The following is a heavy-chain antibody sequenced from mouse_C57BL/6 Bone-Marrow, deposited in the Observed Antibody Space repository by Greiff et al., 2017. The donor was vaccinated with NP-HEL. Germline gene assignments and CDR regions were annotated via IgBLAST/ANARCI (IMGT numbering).Heavy chain of an antibody. D-gene: IGHD1-1*01. CDR1: GFNIKDDY. V-gene: IGHV14-4*01. Sequence: EVQGVESGAELVRPGASVKLSCTASGFNIKDDYMHWVKQRPEQGLEWIGWIDPENGDTEYASKFQGKATITADTSSNTAYLQLSSLTSEDTAVYYCTTITTVVAPDYWGQGTTLTVSS. CDR3: TTITTVVAPDY. CDR2: IDPENGDT. J-gene: IGHJ2*01.